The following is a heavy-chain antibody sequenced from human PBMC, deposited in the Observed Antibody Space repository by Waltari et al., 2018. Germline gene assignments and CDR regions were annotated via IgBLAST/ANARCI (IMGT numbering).Heavy chain of an antibody. D-gene: IGHD2-21*01. Sequence: QVYLVESGGGVVQPGRSLRLSCAASGFNFNRYGMHWVRQAPGKGLEWLTFITYDGSNEKYADSVRGRFTISRDNSKNTVYLQLDSLKIEDTAMYYCAADRYSGFDDFWGQGTMVTVSP. V-gene: IGHV3-30*03. CDR3: AADRYSGFDDF. CDR1: GFNFNRYG. CDR2: ITYDGSNE. J-gene: IGHJ3*01.